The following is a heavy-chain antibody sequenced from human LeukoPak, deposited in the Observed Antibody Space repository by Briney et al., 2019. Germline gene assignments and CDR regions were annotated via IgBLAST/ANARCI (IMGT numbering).Heavy chain of an antibody. D-gene: IGHD2-15*01. Sequence: GGSLRLSCAASGFTVSSSYMSWVRQAPGKGLEWVSVIYSGGSTYYADSVKGRFTISRDKNTLYLQMNSLRAEDTAVYYCARAGYCSGVSCYRGPSTWGQGTLVTVSS. J-gene: IGHJ4*02. CDR2: IYSGGST. CDR3: ARAGYCSGVSCYRGPST. V-gene: IGHV3-66*01. CDR1: GFTVSSSY.